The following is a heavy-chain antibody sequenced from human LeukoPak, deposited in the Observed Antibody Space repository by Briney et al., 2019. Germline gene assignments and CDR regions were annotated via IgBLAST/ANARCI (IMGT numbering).Heavy chain of an antibody. D-gene: IGHD2-15*01. CDR3: ARSVEGYCRGGSCYYYSYYMDV. J-gene: IGHJ6*03. V-gene: IGHV4-4*07. CDR2: IYTSGST. CDR1: GGSISSYY. Sequence: SETLSLTCTVSGGSISSYYWSWIRQPAGKGLEWIGRIYTSGSTNYNPSLKSRVTMSVDTSKNQFSLKLSSVTAADTAVYYCARSVEGYCRGGSCYYYSYYMDVWGKGTMVTVSS.